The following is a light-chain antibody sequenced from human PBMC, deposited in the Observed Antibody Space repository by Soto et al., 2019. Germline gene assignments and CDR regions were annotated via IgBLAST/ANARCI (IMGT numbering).Light chain of an antibody. CDR2: GAS. V-gene: IGKV3-15*01. J-gene: IGKJ1*01. CDR3: QQDNNWPTT. CDR1: QSVSSSY. Sequence: EIVLPQSPGPLSLSPGERSTLSCRASQSVSSSYLAWYQQKPGQAPSLLIYGASTRATGIPARFSGSGSGTEFTLTISSLQSEDFAVYYCQQDNNWPTTFGQGTEVDIK.